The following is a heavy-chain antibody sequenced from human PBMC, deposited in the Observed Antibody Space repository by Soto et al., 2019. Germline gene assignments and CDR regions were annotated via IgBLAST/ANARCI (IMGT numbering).Heavy chain of an antibody. V-gene: IGHV2-5*02. CDR1: GFSLSTSGVG. J-gene: IGHJ5*02. Sequence: QITLKESGPTLVKPTQTLTLTCTFSGFSLSTSGVGVGWIRQPPGKALEWLALIYWDDDKRYSPSLKSRLTITKDTSKTQVVLTMTNTAPVDTATYYCALTYYGSGSYYNVRWFDPWGQGTLVTVSS. D-gene: IGHD3-10*01. CDR2: IYWDDDK. CDR3: ALTYYGSGSYYNVRWFDP.